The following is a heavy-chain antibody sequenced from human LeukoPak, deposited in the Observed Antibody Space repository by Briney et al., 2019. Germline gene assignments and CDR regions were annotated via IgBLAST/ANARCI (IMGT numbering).Heavy chain of an antibody. CDR2: ISGSGGST. D-gene: IGHD2-2*01. CDR1: GFTFSSYA. Sequence: GGSLRLSCAASGFTFSSYAMSWVRQAPGKGLEWVSAISGSGGSTYYADSVKGRFTISRDNAKNSLYLQMNSLRAEDTALYYCAKDMEDIVVVPGSYGMDVWGQGTTVTVSS. V-gene: IGHV3-23*01. J-gene: IGHJ6*02. CDR3: AKDMEDIVVVPGSYGMDV.